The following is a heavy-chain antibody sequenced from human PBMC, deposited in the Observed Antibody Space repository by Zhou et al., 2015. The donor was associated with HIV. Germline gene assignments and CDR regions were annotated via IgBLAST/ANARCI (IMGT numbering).Heavy chain of an antibody. V-gene: IGHV3-23*01. D-gene: IGHD4-17*01. J-gene: IGHJ4*02. CDR2: ISGSGGST. Sequence: EVQLLESGGGLVQPGGSLRLSCAASGFTFSSYAMSWVRQAPGKGLEWVSTISGSGGSTYYADSVKGRFTISRDNSKNTLYLQMNSLRAEDTAVYYCASGDGDFLYYFDYWGQGTLVTVSS. CDR1: GFTFSSYA. CDR3: ASGDGDFLYYFDY.